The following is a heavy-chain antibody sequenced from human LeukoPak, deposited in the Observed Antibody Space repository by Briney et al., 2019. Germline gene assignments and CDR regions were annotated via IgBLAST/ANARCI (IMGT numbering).Heavy chain of an antibody. J-gene: IGHJ4*02. Sequence: GGSLRLSCAASGFTFSNYAMSWVRQAPGKGLEWVSAISGSASSTYYADSVKGRFTISRDNSKNTLYLQMNSLRADDTAVYYCARALVGATSPFDYWGQGTLVTVSS. CDR2: ISGSASST. CDR3: ARALVGATSPFDY. CDR1: GFTFSNYA. V-gene: IGHV3-23*01. D-gene: IGHD1-26*01.